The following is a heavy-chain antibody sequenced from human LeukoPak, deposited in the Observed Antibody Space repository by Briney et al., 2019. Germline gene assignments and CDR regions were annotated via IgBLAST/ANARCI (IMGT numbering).Heavy chain of an antibody. V-gene: IGHV3-33*06. CDR1: GFTFSSYG. Sequence: GRSLRLSCAASGFTFSSYGMHWVRQAPGKGLEWVAVIWYDGSNKYYADSVKGRFTISRDNSKNTLYLQMNSLRAEDTAVYYCAKVTQAVAHLLHFDYWGQGTLVTVSS. CDR3: AKVTQAVAHLLHFDY. CDR2: IWYDGSNK. J-gene: IGHJ4*02. D-gene: IGHD6-19*01.